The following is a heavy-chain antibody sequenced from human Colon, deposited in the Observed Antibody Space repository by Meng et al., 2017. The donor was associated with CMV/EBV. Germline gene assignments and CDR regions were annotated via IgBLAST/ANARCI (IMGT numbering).Heavy chain of an antibody. V-gene: IGHV1-46*01. CDR3: ARGGKYQLLSWAIDY. J-gene: IGHJ4*02. Sequence: SGNTFASYYMHWVRQAPGQGLEWMGIINPSGGSTSYAQKFQGRVTMTRDTSTSTVYMELSSLRSEDTAVYYCARGGKYQLLSWAIDYWGQGTLVTVSS. D-gene: IGHD2-2*01. CDR1: GNTFASYY. CDR2: INPSGGST.